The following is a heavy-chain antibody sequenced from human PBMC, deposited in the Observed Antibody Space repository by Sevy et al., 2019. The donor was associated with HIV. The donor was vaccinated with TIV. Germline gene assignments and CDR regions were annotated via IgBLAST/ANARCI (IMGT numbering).Heavy chain of an antibody. CDR2: ISYEGSET. CDR3: ARDGGYSIKWYPLY. D-gene: IGHD1-26*01. CDR1: GFAFRSHA. J-gene: IGHJ4*01. V-gene: IGHV3-30-3*01. Sequence: GGSLRLSCAASGFAFRSHAMHWVRQAPGKGLEWVAVISYEGSETFYAASVEGRFTISRDNSKNILSLQINSLRPEDTAVYYCARDGGYSIKWYPLYWGHGTLVTVSS.